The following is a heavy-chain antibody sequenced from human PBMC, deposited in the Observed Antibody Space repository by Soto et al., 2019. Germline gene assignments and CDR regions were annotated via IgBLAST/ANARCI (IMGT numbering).Heavy chain of an antibody. CDR2: ISSSSSTI. Sequence: GGSLRLSCAASGFTFSSYSMNWVRQAPGKGLEWVSYISSSSSTIYYADSVKGRFTISRDNAKNSLYLQMNSLRDEDTAVYYCARDWDSGSYSPPDRRGGYYYYGMDVWGQGTTVTVSS. D-gene: IGHD1-26*01. CDR3: ARDWDSGSYSPPDRRGGYYYYGMDV. V-gene: IGHV3-48*02. CDR1: GFTFSSYS. J-gene: IGHJ6*02.